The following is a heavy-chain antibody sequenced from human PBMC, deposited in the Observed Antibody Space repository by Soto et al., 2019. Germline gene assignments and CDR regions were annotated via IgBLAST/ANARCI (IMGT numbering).Heavy chain of an antibody. J-gene: IGHJ6*02. CDR1: GYSFTSYW. CDR3: ARQADYGGGYYYYGMDV. D-gene: IGHD4-17*01. V-gene: IGHV5-51*01. Sequence: GESLKISCKGSGYSFTSYWIGWVRQMPGKGLGWMGIIYPGDSDTRYSPSFQGQVTISADKSISTAYLQWSSLKASDTAMYYCARQADYGGGYYYYGMDVWGQGTTVTVSS. CDR2: IYPGDSDT.